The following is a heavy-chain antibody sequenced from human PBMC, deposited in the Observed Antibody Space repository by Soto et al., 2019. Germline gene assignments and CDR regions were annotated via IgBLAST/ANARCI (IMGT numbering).Heavy chain of an antibody. CDR3: ARGMETGTSRYYYYGMDV. CDR1: GYTFTSYG. V-gene: IGHV1-18*04. D-gene: IGHD1-7*01. Sequence: ASVKVSCKXSGYTFTSYGISWVRQAPGQGLEWMGWISAYNGNTNYAQKLQGRVTMTTDTSTSTAYMELRSLRSDDTAVYYCARGMETGTSRYYYYGMDVWGQGTTVTVSS. CDR2: ISAYNGNT. J-gene: IGHJ6*02.